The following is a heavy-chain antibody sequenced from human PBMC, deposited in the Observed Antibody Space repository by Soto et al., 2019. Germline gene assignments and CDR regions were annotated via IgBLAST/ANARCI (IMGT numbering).Heavy chain of an antibody. V-gene: IGHV3-23*01. J-gene: IGHJ3*02. Sequence: GGSLRLSCAASGFTFSSYAMSWVRQAPGKGLEWVSAISGGGGSTYYADSVKGRFTISRDNSKNTLYLQMNSLRAEDTAVYYCAKDFDYDILTGYYAFDIWGQGTMVTVSS. CDR2: ISGGGGST. CDR1: GFTFSSYA. CDR3: AKDFDYDILTGYYAFDI. D-gene: IGHD3-9*01.